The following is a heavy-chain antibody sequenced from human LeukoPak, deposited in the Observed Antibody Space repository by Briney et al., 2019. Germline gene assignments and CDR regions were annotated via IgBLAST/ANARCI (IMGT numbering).Heavy chain of an antibody. CDR2: ISSRSGEI. J-gene: IGHJ4*02. D-gene: IGHD1/OR15-1a*01. CDR1: AFTFSSYS. V-gene: IGHV3-48*02. Sequence: VGTLSLSCTASAFTFSSYSMHWVREAPGPRGEWVCYISSRSGEIYYAHSVKGHFIISRDNAKTSLFLHLNGLRDDDTAVYYCATFPRDKQGFWGQGTLVTVFS. CDR3: ATFPRDKQGF.